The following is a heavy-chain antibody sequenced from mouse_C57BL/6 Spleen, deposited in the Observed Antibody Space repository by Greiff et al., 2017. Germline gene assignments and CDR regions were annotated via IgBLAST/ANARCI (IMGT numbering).Heavy chain of an antibody. D-gene: IGHD1-1*01. CDR1: GFNIKDDY. Sequence: VQLQQSGAELVRPGASVKLSCTASGFNIKDDYMHWVKQRPEQGLEWIGWIDPENGDTEYATKFQGKATITADTSSNTAYLQLSSLTSEDTAVYCCTLYGSSSFDYWGQGTTLTVSS. V-gene: IGHV14-4*01. CDR2: IDPENGDT. CDR3: TLYGSSSFDY. J-gene: IGHJ2*01.